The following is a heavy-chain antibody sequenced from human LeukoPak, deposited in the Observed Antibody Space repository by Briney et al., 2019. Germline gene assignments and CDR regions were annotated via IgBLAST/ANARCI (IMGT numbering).Heavy chain of an antibody. CDR3: ARLLEEIMVRGEGMDV. CDR1: GFTFSSYS. CDR2: ISSSSSYI. J-gene: IGHJ6*02. V-gene: IGHV3-21*01. D-gene: IGHD3-10*01. Sequence: GGSLRLSCAASGFTFSSYSMNWVRQAPGKGLEWVSSISSSSSYIYYADSVKGRFTISRDNAKNSPYLQMNSLRAEDTAVYYCARLLEEIMVRGEGMDVWGQGTTVTVSS.